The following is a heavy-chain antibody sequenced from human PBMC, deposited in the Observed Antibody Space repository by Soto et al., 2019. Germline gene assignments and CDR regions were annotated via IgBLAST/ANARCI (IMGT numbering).Heavy chain of an antibody. CDR3: AREIGNWNEGCFDP. CDR2: INAGNGNT. CDR1: GYSFSNYA. Sequence: QVQLVQSGAEVKKPGASVKVSCKASGYSFSNYAMHWVRQAPGQRLEWMGWINAGNGNTKYSQKFQARVTITRDTSARTAYVERSSLRADDTAVYYLAREIGNWNEGCFDPWGQGTLVTVSS. V-gene: IGHV1-3*01. J-gene: IGHJ5*02. D-gene: IGHD1-1*01.